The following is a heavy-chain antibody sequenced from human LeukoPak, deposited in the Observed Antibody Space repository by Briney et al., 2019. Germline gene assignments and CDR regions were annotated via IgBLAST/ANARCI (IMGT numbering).Heavy chain of an antibody. CDR3: AREAAYYDLNGKGDDAFDL. Sequence: ASVKVSCKASGYTFTGYYIQWVRQAPGQGLEWMGWINPNNGDTNYAQKFQARVTTARDTSINTAYMEMISLKSDDTAVYYCAREAAYYDLNGKGDDAFDLWGQGTMVIVSS. CDR1: GYTFTGYY. V-gene: IGHV1-2*02. CDR2: INPNNGDT. D-gene: IGHD3-22*01. J-gene: IGHJ3*01.